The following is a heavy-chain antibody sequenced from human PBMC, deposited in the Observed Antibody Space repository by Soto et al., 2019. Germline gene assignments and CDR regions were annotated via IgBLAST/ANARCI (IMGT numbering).Heavy chain of an antibody. J-gene: IGHJ4*02. CDR1: GYTLTELS. Sequence: GASVKVSCKVSGYTLTELSMHWVRQAPGKGLEWMGGFDPEDGETIYAQKFQGRVTMTEDTSTDTAYMELSSLRSEDTAVYYCATDFENLTTVGPIVSYWGQGTLVTVSS. D-gene: IGHD4-17*01. CDR2: FDPEDGET. CDR3: ATDFENLTTVGPIVSY. V-gene: IGHV1-24*01.